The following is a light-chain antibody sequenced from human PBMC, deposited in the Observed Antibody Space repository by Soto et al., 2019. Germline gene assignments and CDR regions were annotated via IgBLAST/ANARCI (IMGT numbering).Light chain of an antibody. CDR1: QNIRGD. CDR2: AAS. Sequence: DIQMTQSPSSLSASVRDRVTITCRASQNIRGDLGWYQQKPGKAPKLLIYAASSLQSGIPSRFSGSGSETDFTLTISSLQPEDFASYYCQQSYSTPWTFGQGTKVDI. CDR3: QQSYSTPWT. J-gene: IGKJ1*01. V-gene: IGKV1-39*01.